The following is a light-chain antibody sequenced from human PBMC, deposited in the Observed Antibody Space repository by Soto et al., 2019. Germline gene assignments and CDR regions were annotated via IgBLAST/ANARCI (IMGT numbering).Light chain of an antibody. V-gene: IGLV2-23*01. J-gene: IGLJ2*01. CDR1: SSDVGSYNL. CDR2: EGS. Sequence: QAVVTQPASVSGSPGQSITISCTGTSSDVGSYNLVSWYQQHPGKAPKLMIYEGSKRPSGVSNRFSGSKSGNTASLTISGLQAEDEADYYGCSHAGSTVVFGGGTKLTVL. CDR3: CSHAGSTVV.